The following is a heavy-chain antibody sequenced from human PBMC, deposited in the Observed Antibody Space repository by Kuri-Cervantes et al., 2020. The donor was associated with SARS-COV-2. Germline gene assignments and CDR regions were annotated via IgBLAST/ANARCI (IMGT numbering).Heavy chain of an antibody. Sequence: ETLSLSCAASGFTFSSYSMNWVRQAPGKGLEWVSYISSSSSTIYYADSVKGRFTIFRDNAKNSLYLQMNSLRAEDTAVYYCAREVTIFGAVSRGFDPWGQGTLVTVSS. CDR3: AREVTIFGAVSRGFDP. D-gene: IGHD3-3*01. CDR1: GFTFSSYS. CDR2: ISSSSSTI. V-gene: IGHV3-48*01. J-gene: IGHJ5*02.